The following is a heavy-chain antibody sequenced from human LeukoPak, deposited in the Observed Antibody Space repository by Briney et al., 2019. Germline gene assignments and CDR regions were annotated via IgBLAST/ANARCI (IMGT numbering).Heavy chain of an antibody. D-gene: IGHD2-15*01. V-gene: IGHV1-18*01. J-gene: IGHJ4*02. CDR2: ISAYNGNT. Sequence: GASVKVSCTASGYTFTSYGFSWVRQAPGQGLEWMGWISAYNGNTNYAQKLQGRVTMTTDTSTSTAYMELRSLRCDDTAVYYCARDVSVVAATLIDYWGQGTLVTVSS. CDR3: ARDVSVVAATLIDY. CDR1: GYTFTSYG.